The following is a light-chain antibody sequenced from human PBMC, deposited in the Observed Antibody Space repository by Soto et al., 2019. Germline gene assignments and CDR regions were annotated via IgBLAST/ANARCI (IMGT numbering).Light chain of an antibody. CDR2: DVS. Sequence: QSVLTHPASVSGSPGQSITISCTGTSSDVGSYKYVYWYQQNPGQAPKLMIYDVSNRPSGVSDCFSGSKSGNTASLTSSGLQAEDDADYYCNLYTGTSALVLGTGTKVTVL. CDR3: NLYTGTSALV. CDR1: SSDVGSYKY. V-gene: IGLV2-14*01. J-gene: IGLJ1*01.